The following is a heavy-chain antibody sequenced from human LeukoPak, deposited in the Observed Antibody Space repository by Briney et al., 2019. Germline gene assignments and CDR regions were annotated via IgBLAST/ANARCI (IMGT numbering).Heavy chain of an antibody. CDR3: ARDRHYDEVNYYYYGMDV. D-gene: IGHD4-17*01. J-gene: IGHJ6*02. CDR1: GFTFSSNA. CDR2: IRYDGSNK. Sequence: GGSLRLSCAASGFTFSSNAMHWVRQAPGKGLEWVAFIRYDGSNKYYADSVKGRFTISRDNAKNSLYLQMNSLRAEDTAAYYCARDRHYDEVNYYYYGMDVWGQGTTVTVSS. V-gene: IGHV3-30*02.